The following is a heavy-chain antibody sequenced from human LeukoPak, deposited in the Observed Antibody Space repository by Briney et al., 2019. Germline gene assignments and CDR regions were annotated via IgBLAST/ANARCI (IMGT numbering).Heavy chain of an antibody. CDR2: IWYDGSNK. D-gene: IGHD3-3*01. CDR1: GFTFSSYG. J-gene: IGHJ5*02. Sequence: QAGGSLRLSCAASGFTFSSYGMHWVRQAPGKGLEWVAVIWYDGSNKYYADSVKGRSTISRDNSKNTLYPQMNSLRAEDTAVYYCARDQVGIFGVARGWFDPWGQGTLVTVSS. CDR3: ARDQVGIFGVARGWFDP. V-gene: IGHV3-33*01.